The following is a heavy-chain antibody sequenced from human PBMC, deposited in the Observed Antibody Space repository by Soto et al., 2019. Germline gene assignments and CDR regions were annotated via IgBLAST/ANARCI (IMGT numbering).Heavy chain of an antibody. CDR1: GFTFRNYA. CDR3: AKGMYYYDSSGYRLFDY. J-gene: IGHJ4*02. V-gene: IGHV3-23*01. CDR2: ISVSGGST. D-gene: IGHD3-22*01. Sequence: EVQLLGSGGGLIQPGGSLRLSCAASGFTFRNYAMNWVRQAPGKGLEWVSGISVSGGSTYYADSVKGRFTVSRDNSKSTVFLQMNSLRAEDTAVYFCAKGMYYYDSSGYRLFDYWGQGTLVTVSS.